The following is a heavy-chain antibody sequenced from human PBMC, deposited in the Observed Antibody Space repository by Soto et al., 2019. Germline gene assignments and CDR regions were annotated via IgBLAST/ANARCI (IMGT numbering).Heavy chain of an antibody. CDR2: IRSKAYGGTT. V-gene: IGHV3-49*03. Sequence: GGSLRLSCTASGFTFGDYAMSWFRQAPGKGLEWVGFIRSKAYGGTTEYAASVKGRFTISRDDSKSIAYLQMNSLKTEDTAVYYCTRGCSSTSCYAGYYYYYGMDVWGQGTTVTVSS. CDR1: GFTFGDYA. CDR3: TRGCSSTSCYAGYYYYYGMDV. J-gene: IGHJ6*02. D-gene: IGHD2-2*01.